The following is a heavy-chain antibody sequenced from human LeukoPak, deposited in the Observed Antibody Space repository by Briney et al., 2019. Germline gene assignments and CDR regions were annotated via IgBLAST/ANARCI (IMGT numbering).Heavy chain of an antibody. CDR3: AREGFRGSSGYDY. CDR2: IYSGGST. J-gene: IGHJ4*02. D-gene: IGHD3-22*01. CDR1: GFTFGDYA. V-gene: IGHV3-53*01. Sequence: GGSLRLSCTASGFTFGDYAMSWVRQAPGKGLEWVSVIYSGGSTYYADSVKGRFTISRDNSKNTLYLQMNSLRAEDTAVYYCAREGFRGSSGYDYWGQGTLVTVSS.